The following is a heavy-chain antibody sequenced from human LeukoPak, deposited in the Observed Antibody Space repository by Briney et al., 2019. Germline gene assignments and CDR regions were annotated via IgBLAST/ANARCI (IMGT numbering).Heavy chain of an antibody. V-gene: IGHV3-7*01. J-gene: IGHJ6*02. CDR2: IKPDGTEK. D-gene: IGHD6-13*01. CDR3: ARGFAPADYYYYGMDV. CDR1: GFVFSNYW. Sequence: GGSLRLSCAASGFVFSNYWMSWVRQAPGKGLEWVANIKPDGTEKYYVDSLKGRFTISRDNAKNSLYLQMNSLRDEDTAVYYCARGFAPADYYYYGMDVWGQGTTVTVSS.